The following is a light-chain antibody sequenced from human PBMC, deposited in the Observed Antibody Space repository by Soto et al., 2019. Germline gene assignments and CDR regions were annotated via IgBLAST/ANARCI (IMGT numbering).Light chain of an antibody. J-gene: IGKJ1*01. CDR2: GAS. V-gene: IGKV3-20*01. CDR1: QSVSSSC. Sequence: EIELTQSPGTLSLSPGERATLSCRASQSVSSSCLAWYQQKPGQAPTLLIYGASSRATGIPDRFSGSGSGTDFTLTISRLQPEDIAAYYCHHYSIYSPWTFGQGTKVDIK. CDR3: HHYSIYSPWT.